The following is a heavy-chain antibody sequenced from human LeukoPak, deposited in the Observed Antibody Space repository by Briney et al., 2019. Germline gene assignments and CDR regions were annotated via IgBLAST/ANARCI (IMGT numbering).Heavy chain of an antibody. Sequence: SETLSLTCTVSGGSISSGGYYWSWIRQHPGKGLEWIGYIYYSGSTYYNPSLKSRVTISVDTSKNQFSLKLSSVTAADTAVYYCARGRITIFGVVQHNWFDPWGQGTLVTVSS. CDR3: ARGRITIFGVVQHNWFDP. CDR1: GGSISSGGYY. CDR2: IYYSGST. D-gene: IGHD3-3*01. V-gene: IGHV4-31*03. J-gene: IGHJ5*02.